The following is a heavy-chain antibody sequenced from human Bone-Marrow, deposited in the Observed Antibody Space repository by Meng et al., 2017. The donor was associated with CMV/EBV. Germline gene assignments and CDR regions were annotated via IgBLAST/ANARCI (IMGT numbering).Heavy chain of an antibody. CDR3: ARADESTVVTPLVGYYYGMDV. Sequence: SVKVSCKAFGYTFNNYGLSWVRQAPGQGLEWMGGIIPIFGTANYAQKFQGRVTITTDESTSTAYMELSSLRSEDTAVYYCARADESTVVTPLVGYYYGMDVWGQGTTVTVSS. V-gene: IGHV1-69*05. CDR1: GYTFNNYG. D-gene: IGHD4-23*01. J-gene: IGHJ6*02. CDR2: IIPIFGTA.